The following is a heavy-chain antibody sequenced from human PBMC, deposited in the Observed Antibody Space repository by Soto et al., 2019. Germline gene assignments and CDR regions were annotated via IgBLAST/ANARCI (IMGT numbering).Heavy chain of an antibody. CDR3: AHRKKTVIVATYFDY. V-gene: IGHV2-5*02. Sequence: QITLRESGPALVKPTQTLTLTCTFSGFSLTTSGEGVGWIRQPPGKAPEWLALIYWDDDKRYSPSLKNRLTISGDTSGSQVVLTMTNMDPVDTATYYCAHRKKTVIVATYFDYWGQGTLVTVSS. J-gene: IGHJ4*02. D-gene: IGHD1-1*01. CDR1: GFSLTTSGEG. CDR2: IYWDDDK.